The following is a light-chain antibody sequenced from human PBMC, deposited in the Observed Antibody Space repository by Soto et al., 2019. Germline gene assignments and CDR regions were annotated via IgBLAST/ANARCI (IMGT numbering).Light chain of an antibody. V-gene: IGLV2-14*03. J-gene: IGLJ2*01. CDR1: XXDVGDFNY. CDR2: DVT. Sequence: QSALTQPASVSGSPGRSVTISCXXXXXDVGDFNYVSWYQHLPGRAPKLIIYDVTNRPSGISYRFSASKSGRTASLTISGLQAEDEADYYCSSYSSSSTHVVFGGGTKVTVL. CDR3: SSYSSSSTHVV.